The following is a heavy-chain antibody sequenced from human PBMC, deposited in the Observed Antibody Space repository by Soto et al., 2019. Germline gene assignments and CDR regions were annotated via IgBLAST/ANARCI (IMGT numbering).Heavy chain of an antibody. Sequence: GGSLRLSCAASGFTFSSYWMSWVRQAPGKGLEWVANIKQDGSEKYYVDSVKGRFTISRDNAKNSLYLQMNSLRAEDTAVYYCVRDGRAILTDYYYYGMDVWGQGTTVTVSS. D-gene: IGHD3-9*01. V-gene: IGHV3-7*01. CDR2: IKQDGSEK. J-gene: IGHJ6*02. CDR3: VRDGRAILTDYYYYGMDV. CDR1: GFTFSSYW.